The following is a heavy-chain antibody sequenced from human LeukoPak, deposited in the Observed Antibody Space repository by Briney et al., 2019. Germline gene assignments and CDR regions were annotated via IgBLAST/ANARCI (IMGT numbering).Heavy chain of an antibody. D-gene: IGHD1/OR15-1a*01. J-gene: IGHJ4*02. Sequence: GGSLRLTCAASGFSFRDYTMNCVRRAPGTGLEWVASISSSSRYIYFTNSVRGRFSISRDNAKNSLYLQMNSLRAEDTAVYYCAKDSPSRTATTEVPVDYWGQGTLVTVSS. CDR3: AKDSPSRTATTEVPVDY. CDR2: ISSSSRYI. V-gene: IGHV3-21*01. CDR1: GFSFRDYT.